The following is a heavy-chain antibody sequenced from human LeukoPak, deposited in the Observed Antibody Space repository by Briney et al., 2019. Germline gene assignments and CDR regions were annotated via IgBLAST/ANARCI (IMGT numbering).Heavy chain of an antibody. J-gene: IGHJ4*02. V-gene: IGHV1-46*01. CDR2: INPRGGTT. CDR1: GYTFTSYF. Sequence: ASVKVSCKASGYTFTSYFMHWVRQAPGQGLEWMGLINPRGGTTNFPQKFQGRVTMTRDTSTSTVYMELSRLRSQDTAIYYCARDRTHYYESSGYYSRWEYWGQGTLVTVSS. CDR3: ARDRTHYYESSGYYSRWEY. D-gene: IGHD3-22*01.